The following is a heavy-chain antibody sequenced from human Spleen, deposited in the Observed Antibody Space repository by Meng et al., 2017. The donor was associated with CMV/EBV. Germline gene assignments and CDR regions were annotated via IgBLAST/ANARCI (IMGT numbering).Heavy chain of an antibody. Sequence: GGSLRLSCAASGFSFSPYSMNWVRQAPGKGLEWISYISGPSTTIYYADSVKGRFTISRDNARNSLYLQMSRLRADDTAVYYCVRDRGYFDYWGQGTLVTVSS. CDR1: GFSFSPYS. CDR2: ISGPSTTI. J-gene: IGHJ4*02. V-gene: IGHV3-48*01. CDR3: VRDRGYFDY.